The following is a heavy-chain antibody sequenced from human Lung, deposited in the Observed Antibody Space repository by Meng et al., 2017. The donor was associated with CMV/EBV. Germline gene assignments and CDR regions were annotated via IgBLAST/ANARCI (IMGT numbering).Heavy chain of an antibody. Sequence: GGSLRLXCKGSGYSFTSYWIGCVRQMPGKGLEWMGIIYPGDSDTRYSPSFQGQVTISADKSISTAYLQWSSLKASDTAMYDCARELSRSSYYYGMDVWGQGXTVTVSS. CDR3: ARELSRSSYYYGMDV. CDR2: IYPGDSDT. CDR1: GYSFTSYW. D-gene: IGHD6-6*01. V-gene: IGHV5-51*01. J-gene: IGHJ6*02.